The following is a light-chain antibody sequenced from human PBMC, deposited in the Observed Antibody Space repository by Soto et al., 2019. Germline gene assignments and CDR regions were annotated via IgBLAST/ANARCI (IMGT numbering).Light chain of an antibody. V-gene: IGKV3-15*01. CDR1: QSVSSN. J-gene: IGKJ5*01. Sequence: EIVMTQSPATLSVSPGERATLSCRASQSVSSNLAWYQQKPGQAPRLLIYGASTRATGIPARFSGIRSATDFTLTSSSLQSEDFALYYCLQYNNWPPTFGQGTRLEIK. CDR2: GAS. CDR3: LQYNNWPPT.